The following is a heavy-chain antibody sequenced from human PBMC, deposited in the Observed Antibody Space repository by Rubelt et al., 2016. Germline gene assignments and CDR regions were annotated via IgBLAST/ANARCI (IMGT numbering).Heavy chain of an antibody. V-gene: IGHV3-23*04. Sequence: EVQLVESGGGLVLPGESLRLSCTTYGFSFSRRAMSWVRQTPGKGLEWVSAIGDSGDDRYHADSVKGRITVSRDNSKNTWDLQMNSLRAEDTAVYYWVTGSSGTYGEGHWGQGTLVTVSS. CDR1: GFSFSRRA. CDR3: VTGSSGTYGEGH. CDR2: IGDSGDDR. J-gene: IGHJ4*02. D-gene: IGHD3-10*01.